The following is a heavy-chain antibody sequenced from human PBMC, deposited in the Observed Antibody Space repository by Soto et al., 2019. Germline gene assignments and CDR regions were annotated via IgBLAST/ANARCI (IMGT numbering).Heavy chain of an antibody. CDR2: ISSSSSYI. Sequence: GGSLRLSCAASGFTFSSYSMNWVRQAPGKGLEWVSSISSSSSYIYYADSVKGRFTISRDNAKNSLYLQMNSLRAEDTAVYYCARRVRDSSPVYYYYYMDVWGKGTTVTVSS. CDR3: ARRVRDSSPVYYYYYMDV. CDR1: GFTFSSYS. D-gene: IGHD6-13*01. V-gene: IGHV3-21*01. J-gene: IGHJ6*03.